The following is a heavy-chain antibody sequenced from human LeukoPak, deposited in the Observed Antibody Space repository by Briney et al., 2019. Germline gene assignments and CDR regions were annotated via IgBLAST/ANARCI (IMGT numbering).Heavy chain of an antibody. Sequence: ASVKVSCKASGYTFTGYYMHWVRQAPGQGLEWMGWINPNSGGTNYAQKFQGRVTMTRDTSISTAYMELSRLRPDDTAAYYCATDTRGYSSYDPWGQGTLVTVSS. CDR1: GYTFTGYY. D-gene: IGHD5-18*01. V-gene: IGHV1-2*02. CDR3: ATDTRGYSSYDP. J-gene: IGHJ5*02. CDR2: INPNSGGT.